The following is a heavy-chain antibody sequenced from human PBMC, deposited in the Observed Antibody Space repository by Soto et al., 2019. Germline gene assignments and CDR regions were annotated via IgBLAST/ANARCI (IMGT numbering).Heavy chain of an antibody. D-gene: IGHD7-27*01. CDR2: INEDGGAK. J-gene: IGHJ4*02. Sequence: EVQVVESGGGLVQPGGSLRFSCIGSGFSFSTYWLSWLRQAPGKGLEWVARINEDGGAKYYVDTVKGRFTVSRDNTKNSLYLQMNSLSADATAVYYCARGGHWAADYWGQGTPVTVSS. CDR1: GFSFSTYW. V-gene: IGHV3-7*03. CDR3: ARGGHWAADY.